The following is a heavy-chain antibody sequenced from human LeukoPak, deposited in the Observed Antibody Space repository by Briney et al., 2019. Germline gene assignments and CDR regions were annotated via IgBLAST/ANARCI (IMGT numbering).Heavy chain of an antibody. CDR3: ARRGESTNYGDYRFDS. CDR1: GFTFDDYA. V-gene: IGHV3-23*01. Sequence: GRSLRLSCAASGFTFDDYAMHWVRQAPGKGLEWVSAISSTGGNTYHADSVKGRFTISRDNSKHTLYLQMNSLRVEDTAVYYCARRGESTNYGDYRFDSWGQGTLVIVSS. D-gene: IGHD4-17*01. CDR2: ISSTGGNT. J-gene: IGHJ4*02.